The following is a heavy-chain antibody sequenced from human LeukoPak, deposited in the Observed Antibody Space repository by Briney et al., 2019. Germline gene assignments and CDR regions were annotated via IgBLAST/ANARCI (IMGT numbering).Heavy chain of an antibody. D-gene: IGHD3-10*01. J-gene: IGHJ6*02. Sequence: PGGSLRLSCAASGFTFSDYRMYWVRQPPGKGLVWASYINTDGRTTKYADSVRGRFTISRDNAKNTLYLQMNSLRAEDTAVYYCTRLTMATDYSGMDVWGQGTTVTVSS. CDR3: TRLTMATDYSGMDV. CDR1: GFTFSDYR. V-gene: IGHV3-74*03. CDR2: INTDGRTT.